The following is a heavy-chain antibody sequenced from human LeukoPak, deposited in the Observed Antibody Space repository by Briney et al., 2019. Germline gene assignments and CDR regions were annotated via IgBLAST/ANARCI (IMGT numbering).Heavy chain of an antibody. CDR1: GYTLTELS. V-gene: IGHV1-24*01. J-gene: IGHJ6*02. CDR2: FDPEDGET. Sequence: ASVKVSCKVSGYTLTELSMHWVRQAPGKGLGWMGGFDPEDGETIYAQKFQGRVTMTEDTSTDTAYMELSSLRSEDTAVYYCATEGSSSWLLRLNRRDPYYYYYGMDVWGQGTTVTVSS. D-gene: IGHD6-13*01. CDR3: ATEGSSSWLLRLNRRDPYYYYYGMDV.